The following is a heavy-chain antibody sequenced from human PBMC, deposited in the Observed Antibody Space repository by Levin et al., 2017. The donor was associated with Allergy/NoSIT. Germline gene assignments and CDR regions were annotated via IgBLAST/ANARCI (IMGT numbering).Heavy chain of an antibody. CDR2: INGGNGDT. D-gene: IGHD2-8*01. CDR1: GYTFITHS. CDR3: ARRAEGYCTTISCPTPFDH. Sequence: GESLKISCTASGYTFITHSIHWVRQAPGQRLEWVGWINGGNGDTKHAQKFQGRVTITRDKSAGTAYMELSSLRSEDTAMYYCARRAEGYCTTISCPTPFDHWGQGTLLTVSS. V-gene: IGHV1-3*01. J-gene: IGHJ4*02.